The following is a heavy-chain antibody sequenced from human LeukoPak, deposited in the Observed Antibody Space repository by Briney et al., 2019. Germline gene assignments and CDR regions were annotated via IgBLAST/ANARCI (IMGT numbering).Heavy chain of an antibody. J-gene: IGHJ5*02. CDR1: GFTFSSYS. CDR2: ISSSSSYI. CDR3: ARGTCSGGSCPLHP. D-gene: IGHD2-15*01. V-gene: IGHV3-21*01. Sequence: GGSLRLSCAASGFTFSSYSMNWVRQAPGKGLEWVSSISSSSSYIYYADSVKGRSTISRDNAKNSLYLQMNSLRAEDTAVYYCARGTCSGGSCPLHPWGQGTLVTVSS.